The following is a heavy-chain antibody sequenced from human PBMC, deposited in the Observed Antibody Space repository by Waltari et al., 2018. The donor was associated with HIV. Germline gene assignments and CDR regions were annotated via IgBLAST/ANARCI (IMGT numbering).Heavy chain of an antibody. CDR3: AKGGRGHIVVATTIGNYFDY. CDR1: GFPFAAYA. V-gene: IGHV3-9*01. Sequence: EVQLVESGGGLVQPGRSLRLSCTASGFPFAAYALPWVRQAPGKGVGWRLVLSGNGDGLGDADSVKGRFTISRANAKNALYLQMNSLRADDTVLYYCAKGGRGHIVVATTIGNYFDYWGQGTLVTVSS. J-gene: IGHJ4*02. D-gene: IGHD2-21*02. CDR2: LSGNGDGL.